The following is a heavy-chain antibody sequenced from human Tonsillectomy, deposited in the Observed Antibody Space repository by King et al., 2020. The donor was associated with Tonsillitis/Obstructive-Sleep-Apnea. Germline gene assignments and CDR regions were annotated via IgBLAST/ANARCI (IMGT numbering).Heavy chain of an antibody. J-gene: IGHJ6*03. D-gene: IGHD1-1*01. CDR2: ISSSSGYT. V-gene: IGHV3-11*05. CDR3: AGGGTADYYYMDV. Sequence: VQLVGSGGGLVKPGGSLRLSCAASGFTFSDYYMNWIRQAPGKGLEWVSYISSSSGYTNYADSVKGRFTISRDNAKNSLYLQMNSLRAEDTAVYYCAGGGTADYYYMDVWGKGTTVTVSS. CDR1: GFTFSDYY.